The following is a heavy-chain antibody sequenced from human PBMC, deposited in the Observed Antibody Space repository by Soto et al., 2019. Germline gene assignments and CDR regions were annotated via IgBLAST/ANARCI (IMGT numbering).Heavy chain of an antibody. Sequence: QEQLVQSGAEVKKPGASVKVSCKTSGYTFTDYDINWVRQATGQGLEWIGWMNPNTGETGYAQTFQGRGTMTRSASLSTAYLELSSLRSEDTAVYYCARVAVAARPRWYNWFDPWGQGTLVTVSS. CDR2: MNPNTGET. J-gene: IGHJ5*02. CDR1: GYTFTDYD. CDR3: ARVAVAARPRWYNWFDP. V-gene: IGHV1-8*01. D-gene: IGHD2-15*01.